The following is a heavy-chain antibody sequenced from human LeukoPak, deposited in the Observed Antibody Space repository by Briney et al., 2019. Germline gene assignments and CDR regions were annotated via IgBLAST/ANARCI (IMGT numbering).Heavy chain of an antibody. V-gene: IGHV3-7*04. CDR1: GFTFSSYW. CDR2: IKQDGSEK. J-gene: IGHJ3*02. D-gene: IGHD3-10*01. CDR3: ARRGYYYGSGSYHDAFDI. Sequence: GGSLRLSCAASGFTFSSYWMTWVRQAPGKGLEWVAKIKQDGSEKYYVDSVKGRFTISRDNAKNSLYLQMNSPGAEDTAVYYCARRGYYYGSGSYHDAFDIWGQGTMVTVSS.